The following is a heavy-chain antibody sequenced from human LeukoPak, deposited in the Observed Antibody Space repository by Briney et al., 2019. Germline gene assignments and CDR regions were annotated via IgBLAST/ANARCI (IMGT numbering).Heavy chain of an antibody. CDR3: ARHSEHFDWSELPYFDY. J-gene: IGHJ4*02. CDR2: IYSGGST. D-gene: IGHD3-9*01. Sequence: GGSLRLSCAASGFTVSSNYMSWVRQAPGKGLEWVSVIYSGGSTYYADSVKGRFTISRDNSKNTLYLQMNSLRAEDTAVYYCARHSEHFDWSELPYFDYWGQGTLVTVSS. CDR1: GFTVSSNY. V-gene: IGHV3-53*01.